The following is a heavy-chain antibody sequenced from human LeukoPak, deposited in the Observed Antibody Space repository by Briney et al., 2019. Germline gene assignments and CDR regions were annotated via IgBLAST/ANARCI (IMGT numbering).Heavy chain of an antibody. Sequence: PSETLSLTCAVYGGSFSGYYWSWIRQPPGKGLEWIGEINHSGSTNYNPSLKSRVTISVDTSKSQFSLKLSSVTAADTAVYYCARRLPAALDYWGQGTLVTVSS. J-gene: IGHJ4*02. V-gene: IGHV4-34*01. CDR3: ARRLPAALDY. CDR2: INHSGST. D-gene: IGHD2-2*01. CDR1: GGSFSGYY.